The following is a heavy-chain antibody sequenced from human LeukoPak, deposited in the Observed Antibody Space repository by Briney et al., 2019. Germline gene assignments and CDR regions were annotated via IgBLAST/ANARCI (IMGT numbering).Heavy chain of an antibody. CDR3: AKAPVTTCRGAFCYPFDY. D-gene: IGHD2-15*01. V-gene: IGHV3-23*01. J-gene: IGHJ4*02. CDR2: ISDTGNT. Sequence: GGSLRLSCAASGFTLSSYAMSWVRQAPGKGLEWVSAISDTGNTYHADSVKGRFTISRASSKNTLFLQMNRLRPEDAAVYYCAKAPVTTCRGAFCYPFDYWGLGTLVTVSS. CDR1: GFTLSSYA.